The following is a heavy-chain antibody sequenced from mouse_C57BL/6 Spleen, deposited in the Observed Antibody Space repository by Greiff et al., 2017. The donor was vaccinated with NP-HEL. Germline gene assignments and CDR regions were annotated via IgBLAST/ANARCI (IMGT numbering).Heavy chain of an antibody. CDR3: ARQEGFAY. CDR1: GFTFSSYG. Sequence: EVHLVESGGDLVKPGGSLKLSCAASGFTFSSYGMSWVRQTPDKRLEWVATISSGGSYTYYPDSVKGRVTISRDNAKNTLYLQMSSLKAEDTAMYYCARQEGFAYWGQGTLVTVSA. CDR2: ISSGGSYT. V-gene: IGHV5-6*01. J-gene: IGHJ3*01.